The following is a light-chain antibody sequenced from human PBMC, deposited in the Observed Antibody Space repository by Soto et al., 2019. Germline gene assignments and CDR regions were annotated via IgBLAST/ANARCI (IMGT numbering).Light chain of an antibody. CDR1: QSVNTY. V-gene: IGKV3-11*01. Sequence: EIVLTQSPATLSLSPGERATLSCRASQSVNTYLAWYQQKPGQAPRLLIYDASNRATGIPARFSGSGSGTDFTLTISSLEPEDFAVYFCQQRTYWPLTFGGGTKVGIK. J-gene: IGKJ4*01. CDR3: QQRTYWPLT. CDR2: DAS.